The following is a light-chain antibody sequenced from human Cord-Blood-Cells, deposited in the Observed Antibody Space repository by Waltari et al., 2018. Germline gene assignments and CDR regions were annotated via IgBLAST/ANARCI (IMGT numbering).Light chain of an antibody. V-gene: IGKV1-39*01. J-gene: IGKJ2*01. Sequence: DIQMTQSPSSLSASVGDRVTITCRASQSISSYLNWYQQKPGKAPKLLIYAASILQSGVPSRFSGSGSWTDFTLTISSLQPEDFATYYCQQSYSTPYTFGQGTKLEIK. CDR2: AAS. CDR3: QQSYSTPYT. CDR1: QSISSY.